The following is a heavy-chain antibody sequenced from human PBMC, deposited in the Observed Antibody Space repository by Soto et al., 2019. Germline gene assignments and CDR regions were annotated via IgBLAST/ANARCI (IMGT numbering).Heavy chain of an antibody. Sequence: PSETLSLTCNVSGGSISNYYWTWVRQSPEKGLEWIGYMYYNGNINYNPSLKSRVTISIDTSKTQFSLTLKSVTAAGTAVYYCASGGNWFDPWGQGVLVTVSS. CDR3: ASGGNWFDP. D-gene: IGHD3-16*01. V-gene: IGHV4-59*01. CDR1: GGSISNYY. CDR2: MYYNGNI. J-gene: IGHJ5*02.